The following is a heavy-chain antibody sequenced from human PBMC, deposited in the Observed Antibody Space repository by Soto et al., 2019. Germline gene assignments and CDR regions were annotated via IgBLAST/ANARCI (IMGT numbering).Heavy chain of an antibody. CDR1: GGSTNSRIDY. Sequence: SETLSLTCTVSGGSTNSRIDYWGWIRHPPGKGLEWIGSVYYSGSTHDNPSLQSRVTISVDTSRNQFSLNLISVTAADTAAYFCARQPRGPGYGERGLYFDHWGQGTLVTVSS. J-gene: IGHJ4*02. D-gene: IGHD3-16*01. CDR3: ARQPRGPGYGERGLYFDH. V-gene: IGHV4-39*01. CDR2: VYYSGST.